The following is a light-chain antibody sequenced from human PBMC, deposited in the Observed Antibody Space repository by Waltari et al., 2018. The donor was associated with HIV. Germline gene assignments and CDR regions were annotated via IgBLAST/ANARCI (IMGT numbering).Light chain of an antibody. Sequence: EILLEQSPDMSSLSPGEKVTLLCRATQSVTSNSLAWYQQKSGQAPRLLIYGAVTRAAGVADRVTGSGSGTHFTLTIDRVEPEDFAVYFCHQYGDSPKTFGQGTRLEVK. CDR2: GAV. CDR3: HQYGDSPKT. V-gene: IGKV3-20*01. J-gene: IGKJ1*01. CDR1: QSVTSNS.